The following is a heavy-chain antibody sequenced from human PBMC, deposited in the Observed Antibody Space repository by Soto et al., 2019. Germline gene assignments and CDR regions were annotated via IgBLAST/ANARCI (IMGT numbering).Heavy chain of an antibody. V-gene: IGHV1-69*13. CDR1: GGTFSSYA. CDR3: ARRFVAVAGTDYYYYGMDV. D-gene: IGHD6-19*01. CDR2: IIPIFGTA. J-gene: IGHJ6*02. Sequence: SVKVSCKASGGTFSSYAISWVRQAPGQGLEWMGGIIPIFGTANYAQKFQGRVTITADESTSTAYMELSSLRSEDTAVYYCARRFVAVAGTDYYYYGMDVWGQGTTVTVSS.